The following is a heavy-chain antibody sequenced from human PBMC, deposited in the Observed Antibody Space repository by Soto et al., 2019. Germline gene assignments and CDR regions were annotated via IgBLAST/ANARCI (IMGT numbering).Heavy chain of an antibody. Sequence: PGGSPRLSCAASGFTVSSNYMSWVRQAPGKGLEWVSVIYSGGSTYYADSVKGRFTISRDKSKNTLYLQMNSLRAEDTAVYYCAKNTGGNSYYFDFWGQGTLVTVSS. CDR2: IYSGGST. CDR3: AKNTGGNSYYFDF. J-gene: IGHJ4*02. V-gene: IGHV3-53*05. CDR1: GFTVSSNY. D-gene: IGHD2-21*01.